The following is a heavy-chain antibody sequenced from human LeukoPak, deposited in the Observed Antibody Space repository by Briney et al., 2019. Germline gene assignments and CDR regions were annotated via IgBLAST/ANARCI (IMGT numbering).Heavy chain of an antibody. Sequence: GGSLGLSCAASGFTFSSYAMHWVRQAPGKGLEGVAVISYDGSNKYYADSVKGRFTISRDNSKNTLYLQMNSLRAADTAVYYCVRDSSSLFAYWGQGTLVTVSS. J-gene: IGHJ4*02. CDR1: GFTFSSYA. D-gene: IGHD6-13*01. CDR3: VRDSSSLFAY. CDR2: ISYDGSNK. V-gene: IGHV3-30-3*01.